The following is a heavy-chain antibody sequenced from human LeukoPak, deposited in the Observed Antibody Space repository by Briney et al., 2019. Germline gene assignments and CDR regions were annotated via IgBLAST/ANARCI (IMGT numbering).Heavy chain of an antibody. CDR2: ISAYNGNT. V-gene: IGHV1-18*01. J-gene: IGHJ4*02. D-gene: IGHD3-22*01. CDR3: ARLIVVDYYFDY. CDR1: GYTFTSYG. Sequence: ASVKVSCKASGYTFTSYGISWVRQAPGQGLEWMGWISAYNGNTNYAQKLQGRVTMTTDTSTSTAYTELRSLRSDDTAVYYCARLIVVDYYFDYWGQGTLVTVSS.